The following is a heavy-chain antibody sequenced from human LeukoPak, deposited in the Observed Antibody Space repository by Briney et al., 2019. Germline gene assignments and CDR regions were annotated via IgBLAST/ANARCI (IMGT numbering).Heavy chain of an antibody. CDR1: GYSISSGYY. D-gene: IGHD1-7*01. CDR3: ARRTGTTLRDAFDI. J-gene: IGHJ3*02. V-gene: IGHV4-38-2*01. CDR2: IYHSGST. Sequence: SETLSLTCAVSGYSISSGYYWGWIRQPPGKGLEWIGSIYHSGSTYYNPSLKSRVTISVDTSKNQFPLKLSSVTAADTAVYYCARRTGTTLRDAFDIWGQGTMVTVSS.